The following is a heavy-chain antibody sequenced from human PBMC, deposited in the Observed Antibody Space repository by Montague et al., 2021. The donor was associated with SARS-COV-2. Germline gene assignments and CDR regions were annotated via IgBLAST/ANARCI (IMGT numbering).Heavy chain of an antibody. CDR2: INQDETAK. J-gene: IGHJ4*02. V-gene: IGHV3-7*01. CDR1: GFTSGDYQ. CDR3: ARSPRGSGTGWLDY. D-gene: IGHD3/OR15-3a*01. Sequence: RLYLSASGFTSGDYQMTWVRQAPGKGLQWVANINQDETAKTYVDSVKGRFTISRDNAKNSLILQMNSLKDEDTAVYYCARSPRGSGTGWLDYWGQGTLVTVSS.